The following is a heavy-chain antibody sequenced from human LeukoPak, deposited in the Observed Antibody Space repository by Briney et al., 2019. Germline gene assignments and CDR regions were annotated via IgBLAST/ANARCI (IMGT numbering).Heavy chain of an antibody. CDR1: GFTFDDYG. CDR3: ARDKRYQLLWGSDY. D-gene: IGHD2-2*01. Sequence: GGSLRLSCAASGFTFDDYGMSWVRQAPGKGLEWVSYISSSSSTIYYADSVKGRFTISRDNAKNSLYLQMNSLRAEDTAVYYCARDKRYQLLWGSDYWGQGTLVTVSS. V-gene: IGHV3-48*01. CDR2: ISSSSSTI. J-gene: IGHJ4*02.